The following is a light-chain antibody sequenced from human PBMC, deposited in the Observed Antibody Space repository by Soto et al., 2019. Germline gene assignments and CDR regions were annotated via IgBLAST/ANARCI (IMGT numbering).Light chain of an antibody. CDR2: DIS. Sequence: QSVLTQPRSVSGSPGQSVTISCTGTSSDVGAYKYVSWYQQHPGKAPKLLIYDISKRPSGVPDRFSGSKSGNTATLTISGLQAEDDADYNCCSHAGSYTVVFGGGTKVTVL. CDR1: SSDVGAYKY. J-gene: IGLJ2*01. CDR3: CSHAGSYTVV. V-gene: IGLV2-11*01.